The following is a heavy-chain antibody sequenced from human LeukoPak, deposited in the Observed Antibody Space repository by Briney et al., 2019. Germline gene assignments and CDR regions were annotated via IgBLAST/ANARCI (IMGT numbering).Heavy chain of an antibody. CDR1: GGSISSGGYY. CDR2: IFYSGST. D-gene: IGHD1/OR15-1a*01. CDR3: ARNKPSDFGFRPTPTGYFDL. Sequence: SQTLSLTCTVSGGSISSGGYYWSWIRQPPGKGLEWIGYIFYSGSTNYSPSLKSRVTISLDTSKNQFSLKLTSVTAADTAVYYCARNKPSDFGFRPTPTGYFDLWGRGTLVTVSS. V-gene: IGHV4-61*08. J-gene: IGHJ2*01.